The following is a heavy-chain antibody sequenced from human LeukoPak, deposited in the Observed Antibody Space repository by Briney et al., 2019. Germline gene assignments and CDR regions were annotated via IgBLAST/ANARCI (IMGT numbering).Heavy chain of an antibody. CDR1: GGSISSYY. CDR3: ARSTVVTAFDY. Sequence: SETLSLTCTVSGGSISSYYWSWIRQPPGKGLQWIGYIYYSGSTNYNPSLKSRVTISVDTSKNQFSLKLSSVTAADTAVYYCARSTVVTAFDYWGQGTLVTVSS. J-gene: IGHJ4*02. D-gene: IGHD4-23*01. CDR2: IYYSGST. V-gene: IGHV4-59*01.